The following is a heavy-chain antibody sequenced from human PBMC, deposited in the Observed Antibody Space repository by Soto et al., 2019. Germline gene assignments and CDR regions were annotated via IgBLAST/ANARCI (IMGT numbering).Heavy chain of an antibody. Sequence: PGESLTICCKGSGYRFTTSWIAWVRHMPGKGLEWMGIIHPADSDTTYSPSFQGQVTISADMSISTAYLRWRSLKASDTAIYYCARGISGRSAADYFDPWGQGTLVTVSS. CDR3: ARGISGRSAADYFDP. D-gene: IGHD6-25*01. CDR1: GYRFTTSW. V-gene: IGHV5-51*03. CDR2: IHPADSDT. J-gene: IGHJ5*02.